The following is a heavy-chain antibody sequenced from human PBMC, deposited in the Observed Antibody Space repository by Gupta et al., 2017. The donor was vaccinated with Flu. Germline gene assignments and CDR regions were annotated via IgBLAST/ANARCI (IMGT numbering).Heavy chain of an antibody. CDR2: IKHDGSET. D-gene: IGHD3-3*02. Sequence: RQAPGKGLGWVANIKHDGSETYYVDSVKGRFTISRDNAQNSLYLQMNSLRAEDTAVYYCARDFSNYYYYIDVWGKGTTVTVSS. CDR3: ARDFSNYYYYIDV. J-gene: IGHJ6*03. V-gene: IGHV3-7*01.